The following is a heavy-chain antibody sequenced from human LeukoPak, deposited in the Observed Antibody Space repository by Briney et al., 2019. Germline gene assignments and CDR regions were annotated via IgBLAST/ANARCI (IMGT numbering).Heavy chain of an antibody. CDR1: GGSISSSSYY. CDR3: ARIWSGYVGFDP. D-gene: IGHD3-3*01. V-gene: IGHV4-39*01. J-gene: IGHJ5*02. Sequence: PSETLSLTCTVSGGSISSSSYYWGWIRQPPGKGLEWIGSIYYSGSTYYNPSLKSRVTISVDTSKNQFSLKLSSVTAADTAVYYCARIWSGYVGFDPWGQGTLVTVSS. CDR2: IYYSGST.